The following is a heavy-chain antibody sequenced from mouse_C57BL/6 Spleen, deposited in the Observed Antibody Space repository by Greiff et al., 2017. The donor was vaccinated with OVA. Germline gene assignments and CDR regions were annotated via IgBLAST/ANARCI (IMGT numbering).Heavy chain of an antibody. V-gene: IGHV1-62-2*01. CDR1: GYTFTEYT. J-gene: IGHJ1*03. Sequence: VKLQESGAELVKPGASVKLSCKASGYTFTEYTIHWVKQRSGQGLEWIGWFYPGSGSIKYNEKFKDKATLTADKSYSTVYMELSRLTSEDAAVYFCARHEGGLTAYWYFDVWGTGTTVTVSS. CDR3: ARHEGGLTAYWYFDV. CDR2: FYPGSGSI. D-gene: IGHD4-1*01.